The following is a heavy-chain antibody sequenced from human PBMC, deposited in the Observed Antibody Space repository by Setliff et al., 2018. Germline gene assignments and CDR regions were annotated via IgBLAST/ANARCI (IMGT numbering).Heavy chain of an antibody. J-gene: IGHJ6*03. CDR1: GGTFNTYA. CDR2: IVPVFGTR. V-gene: IGHV1-69*13. CDR3: ARGPSGWSSATSRYYFYMDV. Sequence: SVKVSCKASGGTFNTYAINWVRQAPGQGLAWMGGIVPVFGTRNYAQKFQGRVTFSADDSANTAYMELTSLRSDDAAVYYCARGPSGWSSATSRYYFYMDVWGKGTTVTVSS. D-gene: IGHD6-19*01.